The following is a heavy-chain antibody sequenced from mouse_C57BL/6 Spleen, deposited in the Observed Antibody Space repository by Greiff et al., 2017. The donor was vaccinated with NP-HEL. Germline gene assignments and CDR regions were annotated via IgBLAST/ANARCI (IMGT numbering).Heavy chain of an antibody. V-gene: IGHV1-61*01. CDR1: GYTFTSYW. D-gene: IGHD1-1*01. Sequence: QVQLKQPGAELVRPGSSVKLSCKASGYTFTSYWMDWVKQRPGQGLEWIGNIYPSDSETHYNQKFKDKATLTVDKSSSTAYMQLSSLTSEDSAVYYCARRTTVVGYFDVWGTGTTVTVSS. CDR3: ARRTTVVGYFDV. J-gene: IGHJ1*03. CDR2: IYPSDSET.